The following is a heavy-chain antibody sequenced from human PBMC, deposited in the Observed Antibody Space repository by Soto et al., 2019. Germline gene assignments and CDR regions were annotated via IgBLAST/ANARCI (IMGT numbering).Heavy chain of an antibody. J-gene: IGHJ4*02. D-gene: IGHD3-22*01. Sequence: PSETLSLTCAVYGRSFHGYYWSWIRQPPEKGLECIGEIIHSGTTNYNPSLKSRVTISLDTSKNQFSLKFNSVTAADTAVYYCARRKFFDSRGWIFDSWGQGTRVT. CDR3: ARRKFFDSRGWIFDS. V-gene: IGHV4-34*12. CDR1: GRSFHGYY. CDR2: IIHSGTT.